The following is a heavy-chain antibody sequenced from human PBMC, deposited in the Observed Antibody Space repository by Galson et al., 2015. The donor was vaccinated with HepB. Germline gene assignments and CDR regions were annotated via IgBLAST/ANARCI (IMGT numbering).Heavy chain of an antibody. V-gene: IGHV3-74*01. CDR3: ARDKGYDSSGYYYGLQGDSDY. CDR2: INSDGSST. J-gene: IGHJ4*02. CDR1: GFTFSSYW. D-gene: IGHD3-22*01. Sequence: SLRLSCAASGFTFSSYWMHWVRQAPGKGLVWVSRINSDGSSTSYADSVKGRFTISRDNAKNTLYLQMNSLRAEDTAVYYCARDKGYDSSGYYYGLQGDSDYWGQGTLVTVSS.